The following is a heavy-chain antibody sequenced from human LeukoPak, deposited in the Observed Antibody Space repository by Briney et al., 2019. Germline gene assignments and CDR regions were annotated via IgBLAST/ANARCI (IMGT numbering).Heavy chain of an antibody. CDR3: ASAVVVAAFSYYFDY. Sequence: SETLSLTCAVYGGSFSGYYWSWIRQPPGKGLEWIGEINHSGSTYYNPSLKSRVTISVDTSKNQFSLKLSSVTAADTAVYYCASAVVVAAFSYYFDYWGQGTLVTVSS. V-gene: IGHV4-34*01. CDR2: INHSGST. J-gene: IGHJ4*02. CDR1: GGSFSGYY. D-gene: IGHD2-15*01.